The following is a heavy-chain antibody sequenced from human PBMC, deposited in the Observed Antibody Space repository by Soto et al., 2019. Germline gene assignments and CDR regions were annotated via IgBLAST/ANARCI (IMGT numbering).Heavy chain of an antibody. CDR3: ARGREQLVDYYYYYYMDV. D-gene: IGHD6-6*01. Sequence: GGSLRLCCAASGFTFSDYYMSWIRQAPGKGLEWVSYISSSGSTIYYADSVKGRFTISRDNAKNSLYLQMNSLRAEDTAVYYCARGREQLVDYYYYYYMDVWGKGTTVTVSS. V-gene: IGHV3-11*01. J-gene: IGHJ6*03. CDR2: ISSSGSTI. CDR1: GFTFSDYY.